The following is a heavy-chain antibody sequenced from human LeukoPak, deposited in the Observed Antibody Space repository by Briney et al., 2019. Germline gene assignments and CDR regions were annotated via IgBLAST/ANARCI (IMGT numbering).Heavy chain of an antibody. J-gene: IGHJ4*02. D-gene: IGHD6-13*01. CDR2: IFYTGSA. Sequence: SQTQSLPSTVSGGSISSGRYYWGWIRQTPGKRLEWKGSIFYTGSAHYNPSLESRVIISIDTAKNQFSLKVRSVTAADTAVYFCARRGIAVAAHFGYWGQGSLVTVSS. V-gene: IGHV4-39*01. CDR1: GGSISSGRYY. CDR3: ARRGIAVAAHFGY.